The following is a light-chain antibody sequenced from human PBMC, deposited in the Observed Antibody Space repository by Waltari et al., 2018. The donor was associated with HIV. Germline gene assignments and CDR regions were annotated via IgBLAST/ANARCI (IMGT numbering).Light chain of an antibody. Sequence: QSALTQPASVSGFPGQTINISCTGISTDSRFYQHVSWYQQHPDSVPRLIIYDIDSRPSGISDHFSGSRSGDSASLTISGLQSGDEAHYFCASNRLDSTLVFGGGTKLTIL. V-gene: IGLV2-14*03. J-gene: IGLJ2*01. CDR2: DID. CDR1: STDSRFYQH. CDR3: ASNRLDSTLV.